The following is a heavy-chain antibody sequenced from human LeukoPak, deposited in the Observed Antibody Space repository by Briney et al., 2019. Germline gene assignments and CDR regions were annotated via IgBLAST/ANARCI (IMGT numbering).Heavy chain of an antibody. CDR3: ARGGYSYVYFDY. J-gene: IGHJ4*02. CDR1: GFMFSSYW. V-gene: IGHV3-48*03. D-gene: IGHD5-18*01. CDR2: ISSSGSTI. Sequence: GGSLRLPCAASGFMFSSYWMSWVRQAPGKGLEWVSYISSSGSTIYYADSVKGRFTISRDNAKNSLYLQMNSLRAEDTAVYYCARGGYSYVYFDYWGQGTLVTVSS.